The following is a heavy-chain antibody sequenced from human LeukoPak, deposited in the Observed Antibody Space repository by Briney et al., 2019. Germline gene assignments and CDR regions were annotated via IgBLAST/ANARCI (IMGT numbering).Heavy chain of an antibody. Sequence: PGGSLRLSCAASGFTFSSYEMNWVRQAPGKGLEWVSYISSSGSTIYYADSVKGRFTISRDNSKNTLYLQMNSLRAEDTAVYYCAKVFSDYYDSSGYYYFDYWGQGTLVTVSS. D-gene: IGHD3-22*01. J-gene: IGHJ4*02. V-gene: IGHV3-48*03. CDR1: GFTFSSYE. CDR2: ISSSGSTI. CDR3: AKVFSDYYDSSGYYYFDY.